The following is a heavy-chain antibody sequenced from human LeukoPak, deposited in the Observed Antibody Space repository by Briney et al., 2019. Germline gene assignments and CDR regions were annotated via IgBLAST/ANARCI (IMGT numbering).Heavy chain of an antibody. CDR3: ARRVHSSSWSSYFDY. D-gene: IGHD6-13*01. CDR2: IHYSGGT. CDR1: GGSINSYY. V-gene: IGHV4-59*01. Sequence: KPSETLSLTCTVSGGSINSYYWSWIRQPPGRGLEWIGSIHYSGGTSSNPSLRSRVTISVDKSKNQFSLKLSSVTAADTAVYYCARRVHSSSWSSYFDYWGQETLVTVSS. J-gene: IGHJ4*02.